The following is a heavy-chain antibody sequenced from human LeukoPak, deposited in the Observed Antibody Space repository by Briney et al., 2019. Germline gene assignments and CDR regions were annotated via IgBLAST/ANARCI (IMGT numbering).Heavy chain of an antibody. Sequence: PSETLSLTCAVSEMSFSAYYWNWIRQSPGKGLEWIREINYGGSTKYTPSLEGRGTILIDTSKNQFSLKLTSVTAADTAVYYCARGFPPGSGSRGSHAFDVWGQGTMVTVS. V-gene: IGHV4-34*01. CDR3: ARGFPPGSGSRGSHAFDV. J-gene: IGHJ3*01. CDR2: INYGGST. D-gene: IGHD6-19*01. CDR1: EMSFSAYY.